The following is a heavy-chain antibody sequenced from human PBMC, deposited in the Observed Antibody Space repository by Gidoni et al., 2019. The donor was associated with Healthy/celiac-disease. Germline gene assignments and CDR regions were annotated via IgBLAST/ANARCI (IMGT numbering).Heavy chain of an antibody. CDR2: IKSKTDGGTT. J-gene: IGHJ3*02. CDR3: TTAYQYDGDTSCDI. CDR1: GFTFSNAW. Sequence: EVQLVESGGGLVKPGGSLRLSCAASGFTFSNAWMSWVRQAPGKGLEWVGRIKSKTDGGTTDYAAPVKGRFTISRDDSKNTLYLQMNSLKTEDTAVYYCTTAYQYDGDTSCDIWGQGTMVTVSS. D-gene: IGHD4-17*01. V-gene: IGHV3-15*01.